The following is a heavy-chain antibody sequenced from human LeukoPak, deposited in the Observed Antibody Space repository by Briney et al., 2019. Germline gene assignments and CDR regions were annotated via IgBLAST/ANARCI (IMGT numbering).Heavy chain of an antibody. J-gene: IGHJ6*02. V-gene: IGHV3-7*03. CDR1: GFALSSHW. CDR3: ARNNGMDV. CDR2: VNRDGSET. Sequence: GGSLGLSCAASGFALSSHWMTWVRQVPGRGPEWVANVNRDGSETYYLDSVKGRFTISKDNAKNSLYLQTNSLRAEDTALYHCARNNGMDVWGQGTTVIVSS.